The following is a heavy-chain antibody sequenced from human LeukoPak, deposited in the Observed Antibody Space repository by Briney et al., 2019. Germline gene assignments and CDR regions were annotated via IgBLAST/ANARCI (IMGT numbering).Heavy chain of an antibody. CDR1: GFTFSGSI. J-gene: IGHJ3*02. CDR3: SRPEDSSPIEVALDI. Sequence: GGSLRLPCAASGFTFSGSIMHWVRQAAGKGLEWVGRIRSKRNNYATAYAASVKGRFTISRDDSKNTAYLHIDSLKTEDTALYYCSRPEDSSPIEVALDIWGHGTVVTVSS. D-gene: IGHD6-13*01. V-gene: IGHV3-73*01. CDR2: IRSKRNNYAT.